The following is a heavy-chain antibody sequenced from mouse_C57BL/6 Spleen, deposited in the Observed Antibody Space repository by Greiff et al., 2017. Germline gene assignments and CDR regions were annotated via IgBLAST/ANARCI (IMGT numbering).Heavy chain of an antibody. CDR2: IDPDTGGT. D-gene: IGHD2-4*01. V-gene: IGHV1-15*01. Sequence: QVQLQQSGAELVRPGASVTLSCKASGYTFTDYEMHWVKQTPVNGLEWIGVIDPDTGGTAYNQKFKGKAILTADKSSSTAYMELRSLTSEDSAVYCCTRESLYDYGAFAYWGQGTLVTVSA. J-gene: IGHJ3*01. CDR3: TRESLYDYGAFAY. CDR1: GYTFTDYE.